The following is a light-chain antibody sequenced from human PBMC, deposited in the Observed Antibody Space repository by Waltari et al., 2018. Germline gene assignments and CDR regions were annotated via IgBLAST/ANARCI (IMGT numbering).Light chain of an antibody. CDR3: QQANSFPFT. Sequence: DMQMSQSPSSGSASVGDRVTFTCRASQDINSWVAWYQQKPGKAPKLLIYGASSLQSGVPSRFSGSGSGTDFTLTISSLQPEDYATYYCQQANSFPFTFGPGTKVDIK. CDR2: GAS. J-gene: IGKJ3*01. V-gene: IGKV1-12*01. CDR1: QDINSW.